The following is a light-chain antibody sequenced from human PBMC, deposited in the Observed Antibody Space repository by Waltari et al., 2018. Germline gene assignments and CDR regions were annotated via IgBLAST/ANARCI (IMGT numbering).Light chain of an antibody. CDR2: KAS. Sequence: DIQMTQSPSTLSASVGDRVTITCRASQSISSWLAWYQQKPGKAPKLLIYKASSLESGVPSRFSGSGSGTEFTLTISSLQPDDFATYYCQQYDNLPLFTFGPGTKVDIK. CDR1: QSISSW. CDR3: QQYDNLPLFT. J-gene: IGKJ3*01. V-gene: IGKV1-5*03.